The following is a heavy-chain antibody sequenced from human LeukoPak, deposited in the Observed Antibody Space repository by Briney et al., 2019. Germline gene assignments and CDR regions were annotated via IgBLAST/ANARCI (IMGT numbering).Heavy chain of an antibody. CDR1: GFTLSSYA. Sequence: GGSLRLSCAASGFTLSSYAMHRVRQAPGQGLGGGAVISYDGSNKYYADSVKGRFTISRDNSKNTLYLQMNSLRAEDTAVYYCARERYSYGLTPTYGMDVWGQGTTVTVSS. J-gene: IGHJ6*02. D-gene: IGHD5-18*01. CDR2: ISYDGSNK. V-gene: IGHV3-30*04. CDR3: ARERYSYGLTPTYGMDV.